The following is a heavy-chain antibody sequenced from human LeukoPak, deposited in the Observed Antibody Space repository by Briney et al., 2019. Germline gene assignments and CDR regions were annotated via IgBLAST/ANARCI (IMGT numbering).Heavy chain of an antibody. V-gene: IGHV4-39*01. Sequence: PSETLSLTCTVSGGSISSSSYYWGWLRQPPGKGLEWIGSIYYSGSTYYNPSLKSRVTISVDTSKNQFSLKLSSVTAADTAVYYCARRITIFGVVATDGMDVWGQGTTVTVSS. CDR3: ARRITIFGVVATDGMDV. CDR1: GGSISSSSYY. J-gene: IGHJ6*02. D-gene: IGHD3-3*01. CDR2: IYYSGST.